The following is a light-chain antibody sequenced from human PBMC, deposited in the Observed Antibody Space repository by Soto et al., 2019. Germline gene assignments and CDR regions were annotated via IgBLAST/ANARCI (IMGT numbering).Light chain of an antibody. CDR2: INS. CDR1: SSNIGAGYD. V-gene: IGLV1-40*01. CDR3: QSYDNSLSGVV. J-gene: IGLJ2*01. Sequence: QSVLAQPPSVSGAPGQRVTISCTGSSSNIGAGYDVHWYQQLLGTAPKLLIYINSNRPSGVPDRFSGSKSGTSASLAITGLQAEDEADYYCQSYDNSLSGVVFGGGTKLTVL.